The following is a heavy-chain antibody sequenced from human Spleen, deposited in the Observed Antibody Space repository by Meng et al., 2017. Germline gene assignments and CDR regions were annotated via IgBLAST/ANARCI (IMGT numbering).Heavy chain of an antibody. CDR2: INPKSGDT. CDR3: ARVERTYYDYVWGLGRFDP. J-gene: IGHJ5*02. D-gene: IGHD3-16*01. Sequence: QGRLVQSGAEVKKPGASVKVSCKASGYTFPDYWLHWVRRAPGQGLEWMGRINPKSGDTHYAQRFQGRVTMTGDTSISTAYMELSSLRSEDTAVYFCARVERTYYDYVWGLGRFDPWGQGTLVTVSS. V-gene: IGHV1-2*06. CDR1: GYTFPDYW.